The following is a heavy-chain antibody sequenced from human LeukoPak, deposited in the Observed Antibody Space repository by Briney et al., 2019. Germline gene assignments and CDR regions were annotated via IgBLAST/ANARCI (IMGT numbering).Heavy chain of an antibody. Sequence: GGSLRLSCAASGFTFSSYGMHWVRQAPGKGLEWVSIIYSGGYTDYADSVKGRFTISRDNSKNTLDLQMNSLRAEDTAVYYCARRLEYSGSKGVFDYWGQGTLVTVSS. CDR2: IYSGGYT. J-gene: IGHJ4*02. V-gene: IGHV3-66*01. D-gene: IGHD1-26*01. CDR3: ARRLEYSGSKGVFDY. CDR1: GFTFSSYG.